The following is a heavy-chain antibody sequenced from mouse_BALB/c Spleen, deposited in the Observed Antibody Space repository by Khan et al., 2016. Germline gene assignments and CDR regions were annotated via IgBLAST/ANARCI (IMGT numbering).Heavy chain of an antibody. D-gene: IGHD2-2*01. CDR2: IDPENGDT. Sequence: VQLQQSGAELVRSGASVKLSCTASGFNIKDYYMHWVKQRPEQGLEWIGWIDPENGDTESAPKFQGKATMTADTSSNTVYLQLNSLTSEDSAVYYCNEMRLRRDWYFDVWGAGTTVTVSS. CDR1: GFNIKDYY. CDR3: NEMRLRRDWYFDV. V-gene: IGHV14-4*02. J-gene: IGHJ1*01.